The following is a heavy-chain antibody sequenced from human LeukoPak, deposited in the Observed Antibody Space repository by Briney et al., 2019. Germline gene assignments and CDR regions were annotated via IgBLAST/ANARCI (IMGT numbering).Heavy chain of an antibody. J-gene: IGHJ4*02. D-gene: IGHD3-16*01. V-gene: IGHV3-21*01. CDR2: ISSSSSYI. CDR1: GFTFSSYS. CDR3: ASGTSLHRVSYYFDY. Sequence: PGGSLRLSCAASGFTFSSYSMNWVRQAPGKGLEWVSSISSSSSYIYYADSVKGRFTISRDNAKNSLYLQMNSLRAEDTAVYYCASGTSLHRVSYYFDYWGQGTLVTVSS.